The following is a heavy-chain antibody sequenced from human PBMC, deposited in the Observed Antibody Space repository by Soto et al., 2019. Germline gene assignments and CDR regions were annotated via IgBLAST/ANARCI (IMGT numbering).Heavy chain of an antibody. J-gene: IGHJ3*02. Sequence: GGSLRLSCAASGFTFSSYAMSWVRQAPGKGLEWVSAISGSGGSTYYADSVKGRFTISRDNSKNTLYLQMNSLRAEDTAVYYCAKDVVVPAAILGYAFDIWGQGTMVTVSS. CDR1: GFTFSSYA. CDR2: ISGSGGST. D-gene: IGHD2-2*01. CDR3: AKDVVVPAAILGYAFDI. V-gene: IGHV3-23*01.